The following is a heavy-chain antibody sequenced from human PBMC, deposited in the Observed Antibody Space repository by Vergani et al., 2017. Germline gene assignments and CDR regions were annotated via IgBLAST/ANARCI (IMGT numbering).Heavy chain of an antibody. V-gene: IGHV4-31*01. Sequence: QVQLQESGPGLVKPSQTLSLICTVSGGSISSGGYYWSWIRQHPGKGLEWIWYIYYSGSTYYNPSLKSLVTISVDTSKNQFSLKLSSMTAADTAVYYCARTLSRGGTLFDIWGQGTMVTVSS. J-gene: IGHJ3*02. CDR2: IYYSGST. CDR3: ARTLSRGGTLFDI. CDR1: GGSISSGGYY. D-gene: IGHD1-26*01.